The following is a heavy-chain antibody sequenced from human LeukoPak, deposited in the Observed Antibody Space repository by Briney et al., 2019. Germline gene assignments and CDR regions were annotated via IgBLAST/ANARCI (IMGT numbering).Heavy chain of an antibody. CDR3: ARDKRADEGSKFDY. CDR2: IRQDGNEI. D-gene: IGHD1-26*01. J-gene: IGHJ4*02. V-gene: IGHV3-7*03. CDR1: GFTLSHYW. Sequence: PGGSLRLSCAASGFTLSHYWMSWVRQAPGKGLEWVANIRQDGNEIYYVGSVKGRFTISRDNAKNSLSLQMNSLRADDTAVYYCARDKRADEGSKFDYWGQGTLVTVSS.